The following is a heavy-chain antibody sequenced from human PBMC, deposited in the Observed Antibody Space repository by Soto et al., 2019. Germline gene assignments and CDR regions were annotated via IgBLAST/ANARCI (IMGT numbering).Heavy chain of an antibody. V-gene: IGHV1-3*01. CDR3: ARSSGFYYVDY. D-gene: IGHD3-22*01. Sequence: QVQLVQSGAEMKKPGASVKVSCKASGYTFTSYAMHWVRQAPGQRLEWMGWINAGNGHTKYSQKFQGRVTITRATSPSPAYMDLCSLRSEDTAVYFCARSSGFYYVDYWGQGTLVSVSS. J-gene: IGHJ4*02. CDR2: INAGNGHT. CDR1: GYTFTSYA.